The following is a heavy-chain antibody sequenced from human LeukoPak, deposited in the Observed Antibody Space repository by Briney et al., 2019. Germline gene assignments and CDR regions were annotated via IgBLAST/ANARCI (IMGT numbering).Heavy chain of an antibody. V-gene: IGHV4-34*01. CDR1: GGSLSGYY. D-gene: IGHD3-16*01. CDR3: ARGPSNSRRTLLGLDH. J-gene: IGHJ4*01. Sequence: NASETLSLTCAVYGGSLSGYYWSWIRQPPGKGLEWIGEINHSGSSNYNPSLKSRVTISVDTSKNQFSLKLSSVSAADTAVYFCARGPSNSRRTLLGLDHWGQGTLVTVSS. CDR2: INHSGSS.